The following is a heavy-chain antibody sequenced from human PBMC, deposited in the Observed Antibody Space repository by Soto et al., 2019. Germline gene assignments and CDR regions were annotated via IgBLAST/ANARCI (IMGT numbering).Heavy chain of an antibody. CDR3: ARLVLPSYYFDH. CDR1: DASLSSGGFY. V-gene: IGHV4-31*03. D-gene: IGHD3-10*01. J-gene: IGHJ4*02. Sequence: PSETLSLTCTVSDASLSSGGFYWSWIRQHPGKGLEWIGFIYYSGRTCYNPSLQSRVSISVAASKNQFSLKLTSVTAADTAVYFCARLVLPSYYFDHWGQGTLVTVSS. CDR2: IYYSGRT.